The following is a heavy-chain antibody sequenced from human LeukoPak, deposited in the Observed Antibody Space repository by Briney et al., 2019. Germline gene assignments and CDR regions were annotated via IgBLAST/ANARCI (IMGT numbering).Heavy chain of an antibody. J-gene: IGHJ6*03. CDR3: ARVYYGSGSLYQYYYYMDV. Sequence: GGSLRLSCAASGFTVSSNYMSWVRQAPGKGLEWVSVIYSGGKTCHADSVKGRFTISRDNSKNTLYLQMSSLRAEDTAVYYCARVYYGSGSLYQYYYYMDVWGKGTTVTISS. D-gene: IGHD3-10*01. V-gene: IGHV3-66*01. CDR2: IYSGGKT. CDR1: GFTVSSNY.